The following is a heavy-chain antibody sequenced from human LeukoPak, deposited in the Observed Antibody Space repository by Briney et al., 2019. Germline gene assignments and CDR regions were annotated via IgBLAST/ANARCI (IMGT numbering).Heavy chain of an antibody. Sequence: GGSLKLSCAASGFTFSSYGMHWVRQAPGKGLEWVAVIWYDGSNKYYADSVKGRFTISRDNSKNTLYLQMNSLRAEDTAVYYCARDAPHVSSRAVAGYFDYWGQGTLVTVSS. D-gene: IGHD6-19*01. J-gene: IGHJ4*02. V-gene: IGHV3-33*01. CDR3: ARDAPHVSSRAVAGYFDY. CDR1: GFTFSSYG. CDR2: IWYDGSNK.